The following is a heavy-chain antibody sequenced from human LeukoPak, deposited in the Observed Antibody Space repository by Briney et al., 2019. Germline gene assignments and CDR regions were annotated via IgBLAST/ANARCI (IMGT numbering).Heavy chain of an antibody. CDR1: GDSISSGDYY. V-gene: IGHV4-61*02. J-gene: IGHJ4*02. CDR3: ARLRGAYGSGTAYYFDY. CDR2: ISSSGST. D-gene: IGHD3-10*01. Sequence: SQTLSLTCTVSGDSISSGDYYWSWIRQPAGKGLEWIGRISSSGSTNYNPSLKSRVTISVDMSRNQFSLKVYSMTAADTAVYYCARLRGAYGSGTAYYFDYWGQGTQVTVSS.